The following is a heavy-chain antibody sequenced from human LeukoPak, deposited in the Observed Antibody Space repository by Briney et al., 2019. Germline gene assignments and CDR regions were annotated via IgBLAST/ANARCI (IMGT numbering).Heavy chain of an antibody. D-gene: IGHD3-9*01. V-gene: IGHV1-2*02. CDR2: INPNSGDT. J-gene: IGHJ4*02. CDR3: ARVTGTYCDY. Sequence: SVKVSCKASGYTFTGYYMHWMRQAPGQGLEWMGWINPNSGDTNYAQKFQGRVTITRDTSATTAYMELSSLRSEDTAVYYCARVTGTYCDYWGQGTLITVSS. CDR1: GYTFTGYY.